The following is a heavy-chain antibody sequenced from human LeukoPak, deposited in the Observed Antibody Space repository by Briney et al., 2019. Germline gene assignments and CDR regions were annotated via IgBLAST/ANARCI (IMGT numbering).Heavy chain of an antibody. V-gene: IGHV3-21*04. Sequence: GGSLRLSCAASGFTFSSYIVNWVRQAPGKGLEWVSSISSGSNFIYYADSVKGRFTISRDNARNSLYLQMNSLRAEDAALYYCAKDSSLVGVIAAAGFDYWGQGTLVTVSS. CDR2: ISSGSNFI. CDR1: GFTFSSYI. D-gene: IGHD6-13*01. J-gene: IGHJ4*02. CDR3: AKDSSLVGVIAAAGFDY.